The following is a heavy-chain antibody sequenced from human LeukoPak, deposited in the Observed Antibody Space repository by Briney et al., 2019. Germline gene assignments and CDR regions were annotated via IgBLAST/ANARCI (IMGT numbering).Heavy chain of an antibody. CDR3: ARDRELLWFGELLL. D-gene: IGHD3-10*01. CDR1: GFTFSSYS. V-gene: IGHV3-21*01. J-gene: IGHJ4*02. Sequence: GGSLRLSCAASGFTFSSYSMNWVRQAPGKGLEWVSSISSSGSYIYYADSVKGRFTISRDNAKNSLYLQMNSLRAEDTAVYYCARDRELLWFGELLLWGQGTLVTVSS. CDR2: ISSSGSYI.